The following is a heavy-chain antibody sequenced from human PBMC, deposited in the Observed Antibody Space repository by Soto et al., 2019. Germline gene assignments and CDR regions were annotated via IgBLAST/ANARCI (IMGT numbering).Heavy chain of an antibody. CDR3: AKVGSGLVFDGFDV. CDR1: GFTFDEYS. J-gene: IGHJ6*02. D-gene: IGHD3-16*01. CDR2: ISWDGKSA. Sequence: PGGSLRLSCAASGFTFDEYSMNWVRQAPGKGLEWVAVISWDGKSAYYADSVRGRFTISRDNSKNSLYLHVNSLRSEDTALYYCAKVGSGLVFDGFDVWGQGTTVTVSS. V-gene: IGHV3-43*01.